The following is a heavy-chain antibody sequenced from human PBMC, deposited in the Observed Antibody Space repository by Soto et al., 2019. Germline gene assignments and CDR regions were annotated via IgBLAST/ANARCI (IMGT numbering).Heavy chain of an antibody. CDR2: ISSSSSYI. CDR3: ARAWDSSGYHEY. V-gene: IGHV3-21*01. Sequence: EVQLVESGGGLVKPGGSLRLSCAASGFTFSSYSMNWVRQAPGKGLEWVSSISSSSSYIYYADSVKGRFTISRDNAKNSLYLQMNSLRAEDTAVYYCARAWDSSGYHEYWGQGTLVTVSS. J-gene: IGHJ4*02. D-gene: IGHD3-22*01. CDR1: GFTFSSYS.